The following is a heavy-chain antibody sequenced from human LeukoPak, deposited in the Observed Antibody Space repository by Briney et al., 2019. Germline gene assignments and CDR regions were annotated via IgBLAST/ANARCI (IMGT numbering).Heavy chain of an antibody. CDR3: ARPHTLDRYTKHYFDY. J-gene: IGHJ4*02. CDR2: IYPGDSDT. Sequence: GESLKIPCKGSGYSFTSYWIGWVRQMPGKGLEWMGIIYPGDSDTRYSPSFQGQVTISADKSISTAYLQWSSLKASDTAIYYCARPHTLDRYTKHYFDYWGQGTLVTVSS. V-gene: IGHV5-51*01. D-gene: IGHD3-9*01. CDR1: GYSFTSYW.